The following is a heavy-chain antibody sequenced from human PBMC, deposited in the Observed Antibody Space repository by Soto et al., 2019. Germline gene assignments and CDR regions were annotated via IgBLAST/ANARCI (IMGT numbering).Heavy chain of an antibody. CDR3: ARNFLGSATTSFDY. V-gene: IGHV4-39*01. CDR1: GGSISRISNF. CDR2: IFYSGST. J-gene: IGHJ4*02. D-gene: IGHD6-19*01. Sequence: PSETLSLTCSVSGGSISRISNFWGWIRQPPGKGLEWIASIFYSGSTYYNPSLRSRVIISVDTSKNNFSLKLSSVTAADTAIYYCARNFLGSATTSFDYWGQGTQVTVSS.